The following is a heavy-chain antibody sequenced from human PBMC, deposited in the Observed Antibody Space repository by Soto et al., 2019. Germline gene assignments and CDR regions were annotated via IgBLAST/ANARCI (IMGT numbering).Heavy chain of an antibody. CDR2: IYYSGST. CDR3: ARGHNSSGYCFDY. CDR1: GDSISSGGYY. V-gene: IGHV4-31*03. J-gene: IGHJ4*02. D-gene: IGHD3-22*01. Sequence: QVQLQESGPGLVKPSQTLSLTCTVSGDSISSGGYYWSWIRQHPGKGLEWIGYIYYSGSTYYNPSLKSRFTISVDTSKNQFSLKLSSVTAADTAVYYCARGHNSSGYCFDYWGQGTLVTVSS.